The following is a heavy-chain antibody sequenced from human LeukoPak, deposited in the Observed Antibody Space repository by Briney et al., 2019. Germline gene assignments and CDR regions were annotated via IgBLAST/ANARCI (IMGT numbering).Heavy chain of an antibody. CDR3: ATGIGYDAFDI. Sequence: GRSLRLSCAASGFTFSRYAMYWVRQTPGKGLEWVAVISYGGSNKHYADSVKGRFTISRDNSKNTLYLQMNSLRADDTAVYYCATGIGYDAFDIWGQGTMVTVSS. CDR1: GFTFSRYA. CDR2: ISYGGSNK. V-gene: IGHV3-30-3*01. D-gene: IGHD1-1*01. J-gene: IGHJ3*02.